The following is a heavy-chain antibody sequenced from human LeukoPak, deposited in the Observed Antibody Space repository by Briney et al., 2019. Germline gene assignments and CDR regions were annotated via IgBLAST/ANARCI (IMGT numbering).Heavy chain of an antibody. CDR2: ISYDGSNK. D-gene: IGHD3-10*01. J-gene: IGHJ4*02. CDR3: ARDFGSGSYCYFDY. V-gene: IGHV3-30*03. CDR1: GFTFSSYG. Sequence: GGSLRLSCAASGFTFSSYGMHWVRQAPGKGLEWVAVISYDGSNKYYADSVKGRFTISRDNSKNTLYLQMNSLRAEDTAVYYCARDFGSGSYCYFDYWGQGTLVTVSS.